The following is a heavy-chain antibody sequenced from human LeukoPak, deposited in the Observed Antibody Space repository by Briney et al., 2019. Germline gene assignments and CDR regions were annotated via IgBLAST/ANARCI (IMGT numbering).Heavy chain of an antibody. J-gene: IGHJ4*02. CDR3: ARLTSGHFDY. Sequence: SGTLSLTCTVSGGSISRSSYYWGWIRQPPGKGLEWIATIYYSGSTYYNPSLKSRVTISADTSKNQFSLKLSSVTAADTAVYYCARLTSGHFDYWGQGTLVTVSS. V-gene: IGHV4-39*01. D-gene: IGHD3-10*01. CDR2: IYYSGST. CDR1: GGSISRSSYY.